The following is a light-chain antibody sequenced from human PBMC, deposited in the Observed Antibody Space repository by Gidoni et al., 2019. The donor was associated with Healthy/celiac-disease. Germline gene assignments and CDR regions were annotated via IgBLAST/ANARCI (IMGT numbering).Light chain of an antibody. Sequence: IQMTQSPSTLSASVGDRVSITCRASQSISSWLAWYQQKPGKAPKLLIYDASSLESGVPSSFSGSGSGTEFTLTISSLQPDDFATYYCQQYNSYSPYTFGQGTKLEIK. J-gene: IGKJ2*01. CDR3: QQYNSYSPYT. CDR1: QSISSW. V-gene: IGKV1-5*01. CDR2: DAS.